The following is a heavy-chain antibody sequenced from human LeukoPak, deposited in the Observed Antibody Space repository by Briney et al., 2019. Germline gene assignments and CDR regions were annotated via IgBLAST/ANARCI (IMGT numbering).Heavy chain of an antibody. CDR3: ARVTVVVVAADYMDV. J-gene: IGHJ6*03. Sequence: SETLSLTCAVDGGSFSGYYWSWIRQPPGKGLEWIGYIYYSGSTNYNPSLKSRVTISVDTSKNQSSLKLSSVTGADTAVYYCARVTVVVVAADYMDVWGKGTTVTVSS. CDR2: IYYSGST. D-gene: IGHD2-15*01. V-gene: IGHV4-59*01. CDR1: GGSFSGYY.